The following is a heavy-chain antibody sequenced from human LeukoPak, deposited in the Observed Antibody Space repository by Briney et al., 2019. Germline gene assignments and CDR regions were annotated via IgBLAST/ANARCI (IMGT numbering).Heavy chain of an antibody. CDR1: GGSTSSYY. CDR2: IYYSGST. Sequence: SETLSLTCTVSGGSTSSYYWSWIRQPPRKGLKWIGYIYYSGSTKYNPSLKSRVTISVDTSKNQFPLKLTSVTAADTAVYYCALFDGKNYSPYWGQGTLVSVSS. CDR3: ALFDGKNYSPY. V-gene: IGHV4-59*01. J-gene: IGHJ4*02. D-gene: IGHD4-23*01.